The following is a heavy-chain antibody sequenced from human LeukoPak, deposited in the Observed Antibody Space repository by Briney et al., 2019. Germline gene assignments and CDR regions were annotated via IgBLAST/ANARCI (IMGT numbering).Heavy chain of an antibody. J-gene: IGHJ5*02. CDR1: GYTFTSYG. D-gene: IGHD3-10*01. CDR3: ARGYYGSVNNWFDR. V-gene: IGHV1-18*04. CDR2: ISAYNGNT. Sequence: ASVKVSCKASGYTFTSYGISWVRQAPGQGLEWMGWISAYNGNTNYAQKLQGRVTMTSDTSTSTAYMELRSLRSDDTAVYYCARGYYGSVNNWFDRWGQGTLVTVSS.